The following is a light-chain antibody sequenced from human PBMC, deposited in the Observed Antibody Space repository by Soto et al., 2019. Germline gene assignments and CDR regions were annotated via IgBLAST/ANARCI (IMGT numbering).Light chain of an antibody. CDR1: QSVSSY. J-gene: IGKJ2*01. V-gene: IGKV3-11*01. CDR2: DAS. Sequence: EIVLTQSPATLSLSPGEGATLSCRASQSVSSYLAWYQQKPGQAPRLLIYDASNRATGIPARFSGSGSGTDFTLTISSLGPEDFAVYYCQQRSNWPRTFGQGTKLEIK. CDR3: QQRSNWPRT.